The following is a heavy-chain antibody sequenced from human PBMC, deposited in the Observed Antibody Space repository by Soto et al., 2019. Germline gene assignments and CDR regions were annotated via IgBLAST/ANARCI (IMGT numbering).Heavy chain of an antibody. D-gene: IGHD4-17*01. CDR1: GFTFNNYA. Sequence: GGSLRLSCAASGFTFNNYAMSLVRQTPEKGLEWVSAISGSGSSTYYADSVRGRFTISRDNFKNTLYLQMNSLRAEDTAVYYFPKDGYVDSVGRRFDFLGPGTLVTVSS. V-gene: IGHV3-23*01. J-gene: IGHJ4*02. CDR3: PKDGYVDSVGRRFDF. CDR2: ISGSGSST.